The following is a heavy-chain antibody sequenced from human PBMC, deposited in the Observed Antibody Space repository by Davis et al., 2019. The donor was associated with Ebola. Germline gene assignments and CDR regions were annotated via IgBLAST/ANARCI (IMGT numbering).Heavy chain of an antibody. Sequence: PSETLSLTCTVSGGSISSTAYYWGWIRQPPGKGLEWIGTLYFSGSTYYKPSLKSRLTMSVDTSKRLFSLRLRSATAADTAVYYCAGVGPYSKFEYWGQGTLVTVSS. D-gene: IGHD1-26*01. CDR1: GGSISSTAYY. CDR3: AGVGPYSKFEY. J-gene: IGHJ4*02. V-gene: IGHV4-39*01. CDR2: LYFSGST.